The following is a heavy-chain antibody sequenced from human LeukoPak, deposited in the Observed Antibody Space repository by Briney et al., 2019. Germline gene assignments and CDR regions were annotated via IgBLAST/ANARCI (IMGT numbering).Heavy chain of an antibody. CDR3: ARDTYYCSSTSCPYYYYYYTDV. CDR1: GGSISSSY. CDR2: IYYSGST. J-gene: IGHJ6*03. V-gene: IGHV4-59*01. Sequence: SETLSLTCTVSGGSISSSYWSWIRQPPGKGLEWIGYIYYSGSTNYNPSLKSRVTISVDTSKTQFSLKLSSVTSADTAVYYCARDTYYCSSTSCPYYYYYYTDVWGKGTTVTVSS. D-gene: IGHD2-2*01.